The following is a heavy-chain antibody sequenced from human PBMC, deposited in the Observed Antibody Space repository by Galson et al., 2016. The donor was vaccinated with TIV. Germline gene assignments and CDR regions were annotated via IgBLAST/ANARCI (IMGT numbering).Heavy chain of an antibody. D-gene: IGHD2-2*02. CDR3: ARESDCSSGTCYSRAFDD. Sequence: TFNKYAVSWVRQAPGQGPEWMGGIIPIFHKASYAQHFQGRITMTKDTFTSTVFMELRSLRSEDTAVFYCARESDCSSGTCYSRAFDDWGQGTPVTVSS. V-gene: IGHV1-69*05. CDR2: IIPIFHKA. CDR1: TFNKYA. J-gene: IGHJ4*02.